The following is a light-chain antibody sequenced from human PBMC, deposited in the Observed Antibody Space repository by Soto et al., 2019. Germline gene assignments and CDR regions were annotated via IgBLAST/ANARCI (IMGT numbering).Light chain of an antibody. CDR2: GAS. CDR1: QSVSNTY. CDR3: QQYGTSQWTSQWT. Sequence: VVLTQSPGTLSLSPGERATLSCWASQSVSNTYLAWYQQKPGQAPRLLIFGASTRATGIPDRFGGSGSGTDFTLTISRLEPEDSAVYYCQQYGTSQWTSQWTFGQGTKVDIK. V-gene: IGKV3-20*01. J-gene: IGKJ1*01.